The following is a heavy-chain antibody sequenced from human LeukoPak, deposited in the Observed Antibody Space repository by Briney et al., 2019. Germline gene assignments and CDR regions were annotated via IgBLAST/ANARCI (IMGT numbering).Heavy chain of an antibody. Sequence: PSETLSLTCVVSGHSISSGYSWGWIRQPPGKGLEWIGNVYHSGTTYSNPSLRSRVSISVDTSKNQFSLKLSSMTAADMAVYYCARSPRDASGNYFFDYWGQGTLVTVSS. CDR3: ARSPRDASGNYFFDY. J-gene: IGHJ4*02. D-gene: IGHD1-26*01. CDR2: VYHSGTT. V-gene: IGHV4-38-2*01. CDR1: GHSISSGYS.